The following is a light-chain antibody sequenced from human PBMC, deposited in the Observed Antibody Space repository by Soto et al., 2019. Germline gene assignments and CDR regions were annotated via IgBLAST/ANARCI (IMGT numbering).Light chain of an antibody. V-gene: IGKV1-5*01. J-gene: IGKJ1*01. Sequence: DIQVNQSPPTLSASIGDRVTITCRASQTISTWMAWYQQKPGKAPKLLVYDASTLQSGVASRFSGSGSGTEFTLIISGLQPDDSATYYCQQYTNTNNPWMFGQGGKVDIK. CDR2: DAS. CDR1: QTISTW. CDR3: QQYTNTNNPWM.